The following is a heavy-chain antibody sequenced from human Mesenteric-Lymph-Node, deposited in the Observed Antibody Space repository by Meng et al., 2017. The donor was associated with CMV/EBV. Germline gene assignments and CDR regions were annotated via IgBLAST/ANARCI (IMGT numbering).Heavy chain of an antibody. V-gene: IGHV3-30*03. CDR3: ARDIVVVPAARAKGMDV. CDR2: ISYDGSNK. J-gene: IGHJ6*02. D-gene: IGHD2-2*01. CDR1: GFTFSGYS. Sequence: GGSLRLSCAASGFTFSGYSMNWVRQAPGKGLEWVAVISYDGSNKYYADSVKGRFTISRDNSKNTLYLQMNSLRAEDTAVYHCARDIVVVPAARAKGMDVWGQGTTVTVSS.